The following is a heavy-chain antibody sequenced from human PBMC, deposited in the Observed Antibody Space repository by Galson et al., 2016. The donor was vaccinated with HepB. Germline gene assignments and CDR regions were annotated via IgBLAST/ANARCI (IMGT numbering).Heavy chain of an antibody. V-gene: IGHV3-30*04. CDR1: GFTFSPYA. CDR3: ARGGGVRQRDTYYFDY. D-gene: IGHD6-25*01. CDR2: ISFDGSNK. Sequence: SLRLSCAASGFTFSPYAMHWVRQAPGKGLEWAAVISFDGSNKYYADSVKGRFTISRDNSKNTLYLQMNSLRPEDTAVYYCARGGGVRQRDTYYFDYWGQGALVTVSS. J-gene: IGHJ4*02.